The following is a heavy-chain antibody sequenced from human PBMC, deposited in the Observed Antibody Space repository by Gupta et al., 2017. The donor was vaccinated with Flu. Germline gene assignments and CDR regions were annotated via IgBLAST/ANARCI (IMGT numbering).Heavy chain of an antibody. CDR1: GYIFPDYS. Sequence: SGYIFPDYSIHWVRQAPGQGLEWMGWINPKSGGTKYAQQFQDRVTMARDTSINTAYMDLRRLKSDDTAVYFCARDHDEMYPGAFDIWGQGTLVTVSS. CDR2: INPKSGGT. D-gene: IGHD2-8*01. J-gene: IGHJ3*02. V-gene: IGHV1-2*02. CDR3: ARDHDEMYPGAFDI.